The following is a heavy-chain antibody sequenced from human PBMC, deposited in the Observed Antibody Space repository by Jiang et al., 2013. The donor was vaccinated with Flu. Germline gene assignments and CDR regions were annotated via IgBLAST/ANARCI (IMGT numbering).Heavy chain of an antibody. V-gene: IGHV4-59*01. Sequence: GLVKPSETLSLTCTVSGGSISSYYWSWIRQPPGKGLEWIGYIYYSGNTNYNPSLKSRVTISVDTSKNQFSLKLTSLTAADTAVYYCARDHYLDPRRGDTAMFDYWGQGTLVTVSS. J-gene: IGHJ4*02. CDR2: IYYSGNT. CDR1: GGSISSYY. CDR3: ARDHYLDPRRGDTAMFDY. D-gene: IGHD5-18*01.